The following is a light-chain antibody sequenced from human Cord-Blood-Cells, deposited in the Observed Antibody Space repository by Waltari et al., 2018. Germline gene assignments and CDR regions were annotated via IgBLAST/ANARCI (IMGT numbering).Light chain of an antibody. J-gene: IGKJ5*01. Sequence: DIQMTQSPPSVSASVGERVTIPCRARQGLSSWFAWYQQKPGKAPKLLIYAASSLQSGVPSRFSGSGSGTDFTLTISSLQPEDFATYYCQQANSFPITFGQGTRLEIK. CDR2: AAS. CDR1: QGLSSW. CDR3: QQANSFPIT. V-gene: IGKV1-12*01.